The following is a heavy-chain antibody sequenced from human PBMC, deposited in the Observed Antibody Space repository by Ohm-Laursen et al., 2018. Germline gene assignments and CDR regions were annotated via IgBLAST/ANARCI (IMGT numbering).Heavy chain of an antibody. CDR1: GGSISTYN. CDR2: ISSSGST. Sequence: SETLSLTCTVSGGSISTYNWSWMRQPAGKGLEWIGRISSSGSTNYNPSLKSRVTMSVDTSKNQLSLKVNSVTAADTAMYYCARRDYSTSSLGRFDLWGQGILVTVSS. V-gene: IGHV4-4*07. CDR3: ARRDYSTSSLGRFDL. D-gene: IGHD6-6*01. J-gene: IGHJ5*02.